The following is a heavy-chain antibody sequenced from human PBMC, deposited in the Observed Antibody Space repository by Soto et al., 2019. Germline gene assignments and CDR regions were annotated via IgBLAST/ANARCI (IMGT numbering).Heavy chain of an antibody. D-gene: IGHD6-19*01. CDR1: GFTFSSYW. J-gene: IGHJ4*02. CDR3: ARDRIRSYSSGCLAY. CDR2: IKQDGREK. Sequence: GGSLRLSCAASGFTFSSYWMSWVRQTPGKGLEWVANIKQDGREKYYVDSVKGRFTISRDNAKNSLYLQMNSLRAEDTAVYYCARDRIRSYSSGCLAYWGQGTMVTVSS. V-gene: IGHV3-7*05.